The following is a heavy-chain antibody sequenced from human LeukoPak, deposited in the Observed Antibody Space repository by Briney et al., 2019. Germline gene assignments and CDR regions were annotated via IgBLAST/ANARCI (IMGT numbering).Heavy chain of an antibody. CDR1: GGSISSYY. V-gene: IGHV4-39*07. J-gene: IGHJ4*02. D-gene: IGHD3-3*01. CDR3: ARGINDFWSGYYYFDY. CDR2: IYYSGST. Sequence: SETLSLTCTVSGGSISSYYWNWIRQPPGKGLEWIGSIYYSGSTYYNPSLKSRVTISVDTSKNQFSLKLSSVTAADTAVYYCARGINDFWSGYYYFDYWGQGTLVTVSS.